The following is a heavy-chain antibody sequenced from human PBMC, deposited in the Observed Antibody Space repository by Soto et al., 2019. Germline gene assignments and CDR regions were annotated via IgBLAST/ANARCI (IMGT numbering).Heavy chain of an antibody. CDR1: GGSFGNSA. CDR2: FIPVYRTL. J-gene: IGHJ4*02. V-gene: IGHV1-69*01. D-gene: IGHD3-3*01. Sequence: QEQLVQSGAEVKKPGSSVKISCKASGGSFGNSAINWVRQTPGQGLKWVGGFIPVYRTLNFAQKFQGRVTITADESTGTAYMTLSSLASNDTAVYYCATGVIWIGYFTVDSWGQGTRVTVSS. CDR3: ATGVIWIGYFTVDS.